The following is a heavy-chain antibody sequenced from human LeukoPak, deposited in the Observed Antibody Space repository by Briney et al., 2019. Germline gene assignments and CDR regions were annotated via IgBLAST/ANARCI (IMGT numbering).Heavy chain of an antibody. D-gene: IGHD3-3*01. CDR3: ARDTSHLGVGTFDY. V-gene: IGHV4-38-2*02. CDR1: GYSISSGYY. J-gene: IGHJ4*02. Sequence: SETLSLTCTVSGYSISSGYYWGWIRQPPGKGLEWIGSIYHSGSTYYNPSLKSRVTMSVDTSKNQFSLKLSSVTAADTAVYYCARDTSHLGVGTFDYWGQGTLVTVSS. CDR2: IYHSGST.